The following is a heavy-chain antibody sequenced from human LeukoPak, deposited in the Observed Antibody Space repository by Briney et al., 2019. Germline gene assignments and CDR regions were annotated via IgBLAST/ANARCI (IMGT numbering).Heavy chain of an antibody. CDR2: IYYSGST. CDR1: GGSISSSSYY. J-gene: IGHJ6*02. CDR3: ARLGIAVAGKAYYYYGMDV. D-gene: IGHD6-19*01. V-gene: IGHV4-61*05. Sequence: SETLSLTCTVSGGSISSSSYYWGWIRQPPGKGLEWIGYIYYSGSTNYNPSLKSRVTISVDTSKNQFSLKLSSVTAADTAVYYCARLGIAVAGKAYYYYGMDVWGQGTTVTVSS.